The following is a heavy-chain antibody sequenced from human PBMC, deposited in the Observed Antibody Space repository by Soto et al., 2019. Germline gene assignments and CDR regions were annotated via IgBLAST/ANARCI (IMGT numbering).Heavy chain of an antibody. V-gene: IGHV3-23*01. CDR3: AKQAGIYDSSGYYYVN. D-gene: IGHD3-22*01. J-gene: IGHJ4*02. CDR2: ISGSGGST. Sequence: PGGSLRLSCGTSGFSFVNYAMSWVRQAPGKGLEWVSAISGSGGSTYYADSVKGRFTISRDNSKNTLYLQMNSLRAEDTAVYYCAKQAGIYDSSGYYYVNWGQGTLVTVSS. CDR1: GFSFVNYA.